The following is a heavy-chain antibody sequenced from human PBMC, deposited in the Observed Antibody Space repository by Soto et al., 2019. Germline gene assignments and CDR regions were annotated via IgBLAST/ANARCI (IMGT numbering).Heavy chain of an antibody. CDR1: GFTFSKFA. CDR2: ISSSDVA. D-gene: IGHD2-8*01. V-gene: IGHV3-23*01. CDR3: AKDLDSTNYFEDQGR. J-gene: IGHJ4*02. Sequence: EVQLLESGGGLVQPGESLRLSCATSGFTFSKFAMSWVRQAPGKGLEWIALISSSDVAHYAESVMGRFTISRDNSKNMVFLQMNSLRVEDTAIYYCAKDLDSTNYFEDQGRWGQGTQVTVSS.